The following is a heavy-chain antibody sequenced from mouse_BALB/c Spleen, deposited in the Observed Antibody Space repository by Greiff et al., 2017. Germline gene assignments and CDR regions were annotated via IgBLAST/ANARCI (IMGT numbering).Heavy chain of an antibody. D-gene: IGHD2-2*01. Sequence: EVQVVESGGGLVQPGGSRKLSCAASGFTFSSFGMHWVRQAPEKGLEWVAYISSGSSTIYYADTVKGRFTISRDNPKNTLFLQMTSLRSEDTAMYYCARSGYDPWYFDVWGAGTTVTVSS. CDR3: ARSGYDPWYFDV. CDR1: GFTFSSFG. CDR2: ISSGSSTI. J-gene: IGHJ1*01. V-gene: IGHV5-17*02.